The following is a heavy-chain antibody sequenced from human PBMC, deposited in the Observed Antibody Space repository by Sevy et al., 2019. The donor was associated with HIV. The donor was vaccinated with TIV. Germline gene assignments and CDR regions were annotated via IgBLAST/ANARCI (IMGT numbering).Heavy chain of an antibody. J-gene: IGHJ6*02. D-gene: IGHD3-22*01. CDR3: AKGDSSGYTLYYYNGMDV. CDR2: ISYDGSSK. V-gene: IGHV3-30*18. CDR1: GFSFSSYG. Sequence: GGSLRLSCAASGFSFSSYGMHWVRQAPGKGLEWVAVISYDGSSKYYAESVKGRFTISRDNSKNTLYLQMNSLRGEDTAVDYCAKGDSSGYTLYYYNGMDVWGQGTTVTVSS.